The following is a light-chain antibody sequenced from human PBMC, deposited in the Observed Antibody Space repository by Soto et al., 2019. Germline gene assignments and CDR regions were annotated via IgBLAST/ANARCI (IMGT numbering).Light chain of an antibody. CDR2: GAS. V-gene: IGKV3-20*01. J-gene: IGKJ3*01. CDR3: QQYGSSPFT. Sequence: EIVLTQSPGTLSLSPGERATLSCRASQSFSSSYLAWYQQKPGQAPRLLIYGASSRATGIPDRFSGSGSGTDFPRTISRLEPEDFAVYYCQQYGSSPFTFGPGTKVDIK. CDR1: QSFSSSY.